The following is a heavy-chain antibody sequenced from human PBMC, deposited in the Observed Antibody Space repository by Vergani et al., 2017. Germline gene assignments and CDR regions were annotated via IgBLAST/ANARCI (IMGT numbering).Heavy chain of an antibody. CDR2: INPNSGGT. D-gene: IGHD3-16*02. V-gene: IGHV1-2*02. CDR1: GYTFTGYY. CDR3: ARDFGEVTIGGVIVNWYFDL. J-gene: IGHJ2*01. Sequence: QVQLVQSGAEVKKPGASVKVSCKASGYTFTGYYMHWVRQAPGQGLEWMGWINPNSGGTNYAQKFQGRVTMTRDTSISTAYMELRSLRSDDTAVYYCARDFGEVTIGGVIVNWYFDLWGRGTLVTVSS.